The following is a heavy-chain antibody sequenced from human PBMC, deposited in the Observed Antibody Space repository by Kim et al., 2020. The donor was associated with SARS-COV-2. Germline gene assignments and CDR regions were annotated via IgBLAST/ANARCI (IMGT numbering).Heavy chain of an antibody. J-gene: IGHJ6*02. CDR1: GYTFTSYA. V-gene: IGHV1-3*01. CDR2: INAGNGNT. D-gene: IGHD2-2*01. CDR3: ARDQGIYCSSTSCRYGMDV. Sequence: ASVKVSCKASGYTFTSYAMHWVRQAPGQRLEWMGWINAGNGNTKYSQKFQGRVTITRDTSASTAYMELSSLRPEDTAVYYCARDQGIYCSSTSCRYGMDVWGQGTTVTVSS.